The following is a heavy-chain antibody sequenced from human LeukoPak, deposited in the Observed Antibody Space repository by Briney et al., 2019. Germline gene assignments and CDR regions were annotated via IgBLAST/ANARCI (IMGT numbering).Heavy chain of an antibody. D-gene: IGHD1-7*01. J-gene: IGHJ6*02. CDR2: INPSGGST. CDR1: GYTFTSYY. CDR3: ARGVVNYEYYYYGMDV. V-gene: IGHV1-46*01. Sequence: ASVKVSCKASGYTFTSYYMHWVRQAPGQGLEWMGIINPSGGSTSYAQKFRGRVTMTKDTSTSTVYMELSSLRSEDTAVYHCARGVVNYEYYYYGMDVWGQGTTVTVSS.